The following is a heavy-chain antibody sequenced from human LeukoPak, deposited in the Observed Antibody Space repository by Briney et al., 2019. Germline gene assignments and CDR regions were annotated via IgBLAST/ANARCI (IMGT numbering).Heavy chain of an antibody. D-gene: IGHD3-10*01. CDR1: GGSISSGDYY. V-gene: IGHV4-30-4*08. J-gene: IGHJ4*02. CDR3: ARGPGSGSYYKVGFDY. Sequence: PSETLSLTCTVSGGSISSGDYYWGWLRQPPGKGREWVGYIYYSGSTYYNPSLKSRVTISVDTSKNQFSLKLSSVTAGDTAVYYCARGPGSGSYYKVGFDYWGQGTLVTVAS. CDR2: IYYSGST.